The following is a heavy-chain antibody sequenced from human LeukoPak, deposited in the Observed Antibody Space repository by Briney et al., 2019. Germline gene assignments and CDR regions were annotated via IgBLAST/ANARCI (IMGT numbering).Heavy chain of an antibody. CDR2: ISGDSDRI. CDR1: GFTFDEYA. Sequence: GGSLRLSCVASGFTFDEYAMHWVRQVPGKGLEWVIGISGDSDRIDYADSVKGRFTISRDNAKNSVYLQMNSLRAEDTALYYCAKDRAIFVHYFDGWGQGALVTVSS. V-gene: IGHV3-9*01. D-gene: IGHD3-9*01. J-gene: IGHJ4*02. CDR3: AKDRAIFVHYFDG.